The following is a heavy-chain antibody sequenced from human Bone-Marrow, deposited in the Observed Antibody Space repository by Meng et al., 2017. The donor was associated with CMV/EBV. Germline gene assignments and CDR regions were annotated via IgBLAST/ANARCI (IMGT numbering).Heavy chain of an antibody. V-gene: IGHV4-38-2*02. CDR1: AFPINTDYY. CDR2: IYYSGGT. D-gene: IGHD3-3*01. Sequence: SETLSLTCTVSAFPINTDYYWGWIRQSPGKGLEWLGNIYYSGGTFYNPSLKSRVTISVDTSKNQFSLKLSSVTAADTAVYYCARDKMYYDFWSGYSGYYYYGMDVWGQGTTVTVSS. CDR3: ARDKMYYDFWSGYSGYYYYGMDV. J-gene: IGHJ6*02.